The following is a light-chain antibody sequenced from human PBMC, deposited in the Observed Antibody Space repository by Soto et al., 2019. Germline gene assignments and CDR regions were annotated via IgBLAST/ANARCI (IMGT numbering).Light chain of an antibody. J-gene: IGKJ5*01. CDR2: DAS. CDR3: QPLNSYPLT. CDR1: KNINTW. V-gene: IGKV1-5*01. Sequence: DIQMTQSPSTLSASVGDRVTITCRASKNINTWVAWYQQKPGKAPKLLIYDASSLASGVPSRVSGSGSGTEFTLTISSLQPDDFATYFCQPLNSYPLTCGQGTR.